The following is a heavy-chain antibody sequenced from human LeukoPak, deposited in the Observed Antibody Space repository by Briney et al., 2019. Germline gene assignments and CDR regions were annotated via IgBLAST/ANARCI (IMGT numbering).Heavy chain of an antibody. CDR3: AKEGCSSTSCYSGY. CDR1: GGSISSSNW. CDR2: IYLRGST. V-gene: IGHV4-4*02. D-gene: IGHD2-2*01. J-gene: IGHJ4*02. Sequence: SETLSLTCAISGGSISSSNWWTWVRQPPGKGLEWVGEIYLRGSTNYNPSLESRVTISVDESKTQLSLRLESVTAADTAVYYCAKEGCSSTSCYSGYWGQGTLVTVSS.